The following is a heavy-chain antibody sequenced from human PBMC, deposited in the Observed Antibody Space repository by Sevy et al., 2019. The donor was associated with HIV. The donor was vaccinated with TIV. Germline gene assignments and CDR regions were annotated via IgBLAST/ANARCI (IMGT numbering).Heavy chain of an antibody. J-gene: IGHJ6*02. CDR2: IGTAGDT. CDR1: GFTFSSYD. Sequence: GGSLRLSCAASGFTFSSYDMHWVRQATGKGLEWVSAIGTAGDTYYPGSVKGRFTISRENAKNSLYLQMNRLRAGDTAVYYCARGRGLYQLHYYYYGMDVWGQGTTVTVSS. D-gene: IGHD2-2*01. V-gene: IGHV3-13*01. CDR3: ARGRGLYQLHYYYYGMDV.